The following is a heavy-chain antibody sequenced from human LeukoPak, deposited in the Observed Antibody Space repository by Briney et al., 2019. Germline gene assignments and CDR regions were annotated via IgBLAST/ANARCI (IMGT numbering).Heavy chain of an antibody. Sequence: GGSLRLSCAASGFTFSSYWMSWVRQAPGKGLEWVANIKQDGSEKYYVDSAKGRFTISRDNAKNSLYLQMNSLRAEDTAVYYCASQYCSSTSCYLGNGWFDPWGQGTLVTVSS. CDR3: ASQYCSSTSCYLGNGWFDP. D-gene: IGHD2-2*01. CDR2: IKQDGSEK. J-gene: IGHJ5*02. V-gene: IGHV3-7*01. CDR1: GFTFSSYW.